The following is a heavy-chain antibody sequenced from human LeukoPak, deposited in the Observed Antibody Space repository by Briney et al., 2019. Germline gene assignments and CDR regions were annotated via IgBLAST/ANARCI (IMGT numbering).Heavy chain of an antibody. CDR1: GYTFTSYG. V-gene: IGHV1-18*01. Sequence: ASVKVSCKASGYTFTSYGISWVRQAPGQRLEWMGWISAYNGNTNYAQKLQGRVTMTTDTSTSTAYMELRSLRSDYTAVYYCARGGGIHYYDSSGQNDYWGQGTLVTVSS. CDR3: ARGGGIHYYDSSGQNDY. D-gene: IGHD3-22*01. CDR2: ISAYNGNT. J-gene: IGHJ4*02.